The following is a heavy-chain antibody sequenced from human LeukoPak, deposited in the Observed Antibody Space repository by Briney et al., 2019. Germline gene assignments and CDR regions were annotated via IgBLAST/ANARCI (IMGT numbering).Heavy chain of an antibody. Sequence: PSQTLSLTCTVSGGSISSGSYYWSWIRQPAGKGLEWIGRIYTSGSTNYNPSLKSRATIPVDTSKNQFSLKLSSVTAADTAVYYCARDRVTTPLSYGMDVWGQGTTVTVSS. CDR1: GGSISSGSYY. J-gene: IGHJ6*02. CDR2: IYTSGST. CDR3: ARDRVTTPLSYGMDV. V-gene: IGHV4-61*02. D-gene: IGHD4-11*01.